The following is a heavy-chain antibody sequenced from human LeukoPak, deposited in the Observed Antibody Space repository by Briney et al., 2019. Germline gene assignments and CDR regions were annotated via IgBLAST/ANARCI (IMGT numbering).Heavy chain of an antibody. V-gene: IGHV3-7*01. Sequence: GGSLRLSCAASGFTFSSYWMSWVRQAPGKGLEWVANIKQDGSEKYYVDSVKGRFTISRDNAKNSLYLQMNSLRAEDTAVYYCARVPLGCSGGSCYYYYGMDVWGRGTTVTVSS. CDR3: ARVPLGCSGGSCYYYYGMDV. J-gene: IGHJ6*02. CDR2: IKQDGSEK. D-gene: IGHD2-15*01. CDR1: GFTFSSYW.